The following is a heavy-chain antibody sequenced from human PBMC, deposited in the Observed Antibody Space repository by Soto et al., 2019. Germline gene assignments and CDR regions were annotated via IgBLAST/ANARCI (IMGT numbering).Heavy chain of an antibody. Sequence: PGGSLRLSCAASGFSFSYYEMNWVRQAPGKGLEWVSYINSGGTITYYADSAKGRFTISRDNAKNTLYLQMSSLRSEDTAVYYCARDLRHSRLPGMDVWGQGTTVTVSS. CDR3: ARDLRHSRLPGMDV. D-gene: IGHD2-15*01. V-gene: IGHV3-48*03. J-gene: IGHJ6*02. CDR1: GFSFSYYE. CDR2: INSGGTIT.